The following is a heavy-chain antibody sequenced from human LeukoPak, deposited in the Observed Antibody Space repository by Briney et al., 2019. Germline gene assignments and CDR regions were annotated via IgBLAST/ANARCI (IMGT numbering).Heavy chain of an antibody. D-gene: IGHD2-2*01. CDR1: GGSISSGSYY. V-gene: IGHV4-61*02. J-gene: IGHJ4*02. CDR2: IYTSGST. CDR3: ASHCRRTSYYGVDY. Sequence: SQTLSLTCTVSGGSISSGSYYWIWIRQPAGKGLEWIGRIYTSGSTNYNPSLKSRVTISVDTSKNQFSLKLSSVTAADTAVYYCASHCRRTSYYGVDYGGQGTLVTVSS.